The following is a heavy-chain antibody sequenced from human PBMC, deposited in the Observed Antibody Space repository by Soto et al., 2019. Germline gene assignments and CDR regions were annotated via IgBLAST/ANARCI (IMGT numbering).Heavy chain of an antibody. CDR3: ARMTVPAAKNAFDI. J-gene: IGHJ3*02. D-gene: IGHD2-2*01. Sequence: SETLSLTCTVSGGSISSYYWSWIRQPAGKGLEWIGRIYTSGSTNYNPSLKGRVTMSVDTSKNQFSLKLSSVTAADTAVYYCARMTVPAAKNAFDIWGQGTMVTVSS. CDR1: GGSISSYY. CDR2: IYTSGST. V-gene: IGHV4-4*07.